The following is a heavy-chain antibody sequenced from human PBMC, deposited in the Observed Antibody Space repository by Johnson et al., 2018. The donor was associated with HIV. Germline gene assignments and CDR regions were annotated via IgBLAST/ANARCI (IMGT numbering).Heavy chain of an antibody. D-gene: IGHD1-1*01. CDR1: GFTFSSYA. CDR3: AREGTLGAFDI. J-gene: IGHJ3*02. V-gene: IGHV3-30-3*01. CDR2: ISYDGSTK. Sequence: QVQLVESGGGVVQPGRSLRLSCAASGFTFSSYAMHWVRQAPGKGLEWVAVISYDGSTKYYADSVKGRFTISRDNSKNTLYLQMNSLRAEDTAVYYCAREGTLGAFDIWGQGTMVTVSS.